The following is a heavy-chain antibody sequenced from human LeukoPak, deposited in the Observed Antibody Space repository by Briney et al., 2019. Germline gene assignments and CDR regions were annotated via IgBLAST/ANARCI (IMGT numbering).Heavy chain of an antibody. V-gene: IGHV3-73*01. D-gene: IGHD4-17*01. CDR2: IRSKANSYAT. Sequence: GGSLRLSCAASGFTFSGSAMHWVRQASGKGLEWVGRIRSKANSYATAYAASVKGRFTISRDDSKNTAYLQMNSLKTEDTAVYYCTRRQSTYGDYVMGYYGMDVWGQGTTVTVSS. CDR3: TRRQSTYGDYVMGYYGMDV. J-gene: IGHJ6*02. CDR1: GFTFSGSA.